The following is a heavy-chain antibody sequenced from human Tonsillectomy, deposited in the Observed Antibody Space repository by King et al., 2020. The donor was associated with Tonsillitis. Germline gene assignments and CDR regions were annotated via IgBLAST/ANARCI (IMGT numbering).Heavy chain of an antibody. D-gene: IGHD1/OR15-1a*01. CDR2: IDWDDDK. V-gene: IGHV2-70*11. J-gene: IGHJ6*02. CDR1: GFSLSTSGMC. Sequence: TLKESGPALVKPTQTLTLTCTFSGFSLSTSGMCVSWIRQSPGKALEWLARIDWDDDKYYSTSLKTRLTISKDTSKNQVVLTMTNMDPVDTATYYCARAWNTICYYGMDVWGQGTTVTVSS. CDR3: ARAWNTICYYGMDV.